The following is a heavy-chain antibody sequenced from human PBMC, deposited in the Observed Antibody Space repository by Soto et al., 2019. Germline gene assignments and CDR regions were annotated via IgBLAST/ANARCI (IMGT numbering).Heavy chain of an antibody. CDR2: ISYDGSNK. CDR3: AKVGAPKVLHDAFDI. D-gene: IGHD1-1*01. Sequence: PGGSPRLSCAASGFTFSSYGMHWVRQAPGKGLEWVAVISYDGSNKYYADSLKGRFTISRDNSKNTLYLQMNSLRAEDTAVYYCAKVGAPKVLHDAFDIWGQGTMVTVSS. J-gene: IGHJ3*02. V-gene: IGHV3-30*18. CDR1: GFTFSSYG.